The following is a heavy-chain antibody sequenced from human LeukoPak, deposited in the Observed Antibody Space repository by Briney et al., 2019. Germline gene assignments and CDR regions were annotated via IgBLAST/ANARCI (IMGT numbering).Heavy chain of an antibody. CDR3: AREGEVGIYYYYYMDV. J-gene: IGHJ6*03. D-gene: IGHD1-26*01. Sequence: ETLSLTCTVSGGSISSYYWSWIRQPPGKGLVWVSRINSDGSSTSYADSVKGRFTISRDNAKNTLYLQMNSLRAEDTAVYYCAREGEVGIYYYYYMDVWGKGTTVTVSS. V-gene: IGHV3-74*01. CDR2: INSDGSST. CDR1: GGSISSYY.